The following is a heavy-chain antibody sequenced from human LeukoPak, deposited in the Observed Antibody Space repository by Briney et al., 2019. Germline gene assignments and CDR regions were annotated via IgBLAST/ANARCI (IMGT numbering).Heavy chain of an antibody. CDR3: ARVGLGYCSGGSCYNFRSTGWFDP. CDR1: GGSFSGYY. CDR2: INHSGST. V-gene: IGHV4-34*01. Sequence: SETLSLTCAVYGGSFSGYYWSWIRQPPGKGLEWIGEINHSGSTNYNPSLKSRVTISVDTSKNQFSLTLSSVTAADTAVYYCARVGLGYCSGGSCYNFRSTGWFDPWGQGTLVTVSS. J-gene: IGHJ5*02. D-gene: IGHD2-15*01.